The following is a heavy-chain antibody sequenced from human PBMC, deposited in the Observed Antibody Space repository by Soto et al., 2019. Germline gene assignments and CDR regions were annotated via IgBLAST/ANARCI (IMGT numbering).Heavy chain of an antibody. CDR3: ARDIGQWLGGGVFDY. V-gene: IGHV1-18*04. D-gene: IGHD6-19*01. J-gene: IGHJ4*02. Sequence: ASVKISCKASGYTFTSYGISWVRQAPGQGLEWMGWISAYNGNTNYAQKLQGRVTMTTDTSTSTAYMGLRSLRSDDTAGYYCARDIGQWLGGGVFDYSGQGTLVTASS. CDR1: GYTFTSYG. CDR2: ISAYNGNT.